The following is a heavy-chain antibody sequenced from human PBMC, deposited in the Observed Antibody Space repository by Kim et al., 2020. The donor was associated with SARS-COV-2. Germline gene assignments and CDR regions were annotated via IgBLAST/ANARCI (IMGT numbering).Heavy chain of an antibody. Sequence: SETLSLTCAVSGGSISSSNWWSWVRQPPGKGLEWIGEIYHSGSTNYNPSLKSRVTISVDKSKNQFSLKLSSVTAADTAVYYCARDVQGRFGEGNWFDPWGQGTLVTVSS. CDR1: GGSISSSNW. J-gene: IGHJ5*02. D-gene: IGHD3-10*01. V-gene: IGHV4-4*02. CDR3: ARDVQGRFGEGNWFDP. CDR2: IYHSGST.